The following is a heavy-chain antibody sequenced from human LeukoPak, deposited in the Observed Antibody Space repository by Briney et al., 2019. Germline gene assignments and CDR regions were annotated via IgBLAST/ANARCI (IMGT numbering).Heavy chain of an antibody. V-gene: IGHV4-59*11. J-gene: IGHJ4*02. D-gene: IGHD5-18*01. CDR3: ATIKRGNIYGYFDF. CDR2: MLDTVTT. Sequence: SETLSLTCTVSGCSINSHYWNWIRQPPGKGLEWIGYMLDTVTTKDNPSLKSRFTLSADTSKNQFSLRLTSVTAADTAVYYCATIKRGNIYGYFDFWGQGILVTVSS. CDR1: GCSINSHY.